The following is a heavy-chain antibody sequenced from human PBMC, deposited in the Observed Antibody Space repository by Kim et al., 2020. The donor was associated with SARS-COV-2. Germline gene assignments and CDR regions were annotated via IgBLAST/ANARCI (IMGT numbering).Heavy chain of an antibody. CDR1: GFTFGDYA. CDR3: TRDAGSRKYYFEY. Sequence: GGSLRLSCTASGFTFGDYALNWVRQAPGKGLEWVGSIRSRPYGGTTEYAASVKGRFTISRDDSNNVAYLQMHSRTTEDTAVYYCTRDAGSRKYYFEYWGQGTLVTVSA. J-gene: IGHJ4*02. D-gene: IGHD6-13*01. V-gene: IGHV3-49*04. CDR2: IRSRPYGGTT.